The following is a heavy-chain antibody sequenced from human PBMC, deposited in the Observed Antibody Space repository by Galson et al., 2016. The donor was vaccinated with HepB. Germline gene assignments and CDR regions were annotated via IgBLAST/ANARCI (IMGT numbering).Heavy chain of an antibody. CDR3: ARGNDFDGPAVPAPWFDP. D-gene: IGHD3-3*01. Sequence: TLSLTCTVSGDSISSGAYYWSWIRQHPGKGLEWIGYIYNSGYTYYNPSLKSRVTISRDTSKNQFSLKLSSVTAADTAVYYCARGNDFDGPAVPAPWFDPWGQGTLVTVSS. CDR1: GDSISSGAYY. CDR2: IYNSGYT. J-gene: IGHJ5*02. V-gene: IGHV4-31*03.